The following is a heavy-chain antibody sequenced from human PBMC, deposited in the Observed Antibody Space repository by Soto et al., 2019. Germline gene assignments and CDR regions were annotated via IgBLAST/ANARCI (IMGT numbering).Heavy chain of an antibody. D-gene: IGHD6-6*01. J-gene: IGHJ4*02. V-gene: IGHV3-23*01. CDR1: GYTLSYYG. Sequence: EVQLLESGGALVQPGGSLRLSCVASGYTLSYYGMSWVRQAPGKGLDWVLVISAGGGTTTYYADSVKGRFTISRDNSKNTLFLQMNSLTVDDTAIYYCAKRGPSSTSSGEDYWGQGTLVTVSS. CDR2: ISAGGGTTT. CDR3: AKRGPSSTSSGEDY.